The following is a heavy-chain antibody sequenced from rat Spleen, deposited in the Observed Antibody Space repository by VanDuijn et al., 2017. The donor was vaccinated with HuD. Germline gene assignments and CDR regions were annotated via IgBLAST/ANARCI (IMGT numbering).Heavy chain of an antibody. J-gene: IGHJ2*01. CDR3: ARHHYDGTYHHRYFDY. CDR2: ITGAGETT. Sequence: EVQLVESGGGLVQPGRSLKISCIASGFTFNYYWLTWIRQAPGKGLDWVATITGAGETTYYPDSVMGRFTVSRANAKNTIYLQMNSLRSEDTATDFCARHHYDGTYHHRYFDYWGQGVMVAVSS. V-gene: IGHV5-31*01. CDR1: GFTFNYYW. D-gene: IGHD1-12*02.